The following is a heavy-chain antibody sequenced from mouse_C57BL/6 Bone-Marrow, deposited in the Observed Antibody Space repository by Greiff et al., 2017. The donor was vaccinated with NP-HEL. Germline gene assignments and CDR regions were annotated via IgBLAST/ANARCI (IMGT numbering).Heavy chain of an antibody. D-gene: IGHD2-3*01. CDR2: IRSKSNNYAT. Sequence: EVHLVESGGGLVQPKGSLKLSCAASGFSFNTYAMNWVRQAPGKGLEWVARIRSKSNNYATYYADSVKDRFTISRDDSESMLYLQMNNLKTEDTAMYYCVRSIYDGYYWYFDVWGTGTTVTVSS. J-gene: IGHJ1*03. CDR1: GFSFNTYA. CDR3: VRSIYDGYYWYFDV. V-gene: IGHV10-1*01.